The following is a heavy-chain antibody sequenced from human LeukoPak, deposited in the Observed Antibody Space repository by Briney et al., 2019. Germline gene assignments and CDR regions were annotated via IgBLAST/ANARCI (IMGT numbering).Heavy chain of an antibody. Sequence: GGSLRLSCAASGFTFSSHGMHWVRHAPGKGREWVAFIRLDGSNRYYADSVKGRFTISRDNSKTTLYLQMNSLKAEDTAVYYCTKVADGYRPDYWGQGTLVTVSS. CDR2: IRLDGSNR. V-gene: IGHV3-30*02. CDR3: TKVADGYRPDY. D-gene: IGHD5-24*01. J-gene: IGHJ4*02. CDR1: GFTFSSHG.